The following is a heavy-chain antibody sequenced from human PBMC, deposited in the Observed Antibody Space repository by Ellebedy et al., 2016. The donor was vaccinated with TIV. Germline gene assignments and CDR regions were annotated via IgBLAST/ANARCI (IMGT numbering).Heavy chain of an antibody. CDR1: GFSLSNYG. V-gene: IGHV3-33*01. CDR2: IWYDGSSE. Sequence: GESLKISCEASGFSLSNYGMHWVRQAPGKGLEWVARIWYDGSSEDYADSVRDRFTISRDDSKNTLYLQMSRLRAEDTAIYYCARDPFPGRYYFDHWGQGTLVTVSS. D-gene: IGHD2/OR15-2a*01. CDR3: ARDPFPGRYYFDH. J-gene: IGHJ4*02.